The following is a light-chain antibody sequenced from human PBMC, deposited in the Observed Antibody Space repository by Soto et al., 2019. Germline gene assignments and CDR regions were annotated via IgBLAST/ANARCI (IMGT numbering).Light chain of an antibody. CDR1: QGISTY. Sequence: DIQLTQAPSFLSASVGDRVTITCRASQGISTYLVWDQQKPGKAPKLLIYAASTLQSGVPSRFSGSGSGTEFTLTISSLQPEDFATYYCQQLNSYPLTFGGGTKVEIK. CDR2: AAS. CDR3: QQLNSYPLT. V-gene: IGKV1-9*01. J-gene: IGKJ4*01.